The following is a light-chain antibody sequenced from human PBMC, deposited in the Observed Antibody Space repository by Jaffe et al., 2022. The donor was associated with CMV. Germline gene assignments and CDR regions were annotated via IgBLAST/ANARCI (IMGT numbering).Light chain of an antibody. CDR1: NTNLGNNN. Sequence: QSVLTQPPSVSGTPGQRVTISCSGSNTNLGNNNVKWYQHLPGAAPKLLIFNDNQRPSGVPDRFSGSRSGTSASLAISGLQFEDEADYYCAAWDDRLNGHWLFGGGTKLTVL. V-gene: IGLV1-44*01. CDR2: NDN. J-gene: IGLJ3*02. CDR3: AAWDDRLNGHWL.